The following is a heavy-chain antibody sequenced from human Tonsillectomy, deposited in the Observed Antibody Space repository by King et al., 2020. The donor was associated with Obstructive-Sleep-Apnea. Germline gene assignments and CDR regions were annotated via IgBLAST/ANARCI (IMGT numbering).Heavy chain of an antibody. CDR2: ITTISHYI. V-gene: IGHV3-21*01. Sequence: VQLVESGGGLVKPGGSLRLSCAASGFIFSDYDMNWVRRAPGKGLEWVPSITTISHYIYYADSVEGRFTISRDNANNLVYLQMSSLRDEDTAMYYCTSALGSRALRDNWFDLWGQGTLVTVSS. D-gene: IGHD3-10*01. J-gene: IGHJ5*02. CDR3: TSALGSRALRDNWFDL. CDR1: GFIFSDYD.